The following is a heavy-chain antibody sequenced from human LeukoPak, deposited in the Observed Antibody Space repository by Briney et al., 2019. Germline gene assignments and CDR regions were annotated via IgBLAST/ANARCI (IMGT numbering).Heavy chain of an antibody. D-gene: IGHD3-16*01. V-gene: IGHV3-21*04. CDR1: GFTFSSYS. CDR3: ARSQTWGEVNWFDP. J-gene: IGHJ5*02. Sequence: GGSLRLSCAASGFTFSSYSMNWVRQAPGKGLEWVSSISSSSSYIYYADSVKGRFTISRDNAKNSLYLQMNSLRAEDTAVYYCARSQTWGEVNWFDPWGQGTLVTVSS. CDR2: ISSSSSYI.